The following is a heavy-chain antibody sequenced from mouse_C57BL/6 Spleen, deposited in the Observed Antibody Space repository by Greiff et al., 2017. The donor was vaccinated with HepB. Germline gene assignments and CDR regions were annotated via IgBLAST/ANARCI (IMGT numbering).Heavy chain of an antibody. D-gene: IGHD2-4*01. Sequence: QVQLQQPGAELVKPGASVKLSCKASGYTFTSYWMHWVKQRPGQGLEWIGMIHPNSGSTNYNEKFKSNATLTVDKSSSTAYMQLSSLTAEDSAVYYCARVYYDYDGAYWGQGTLFTVSA. CDR2: IHPNSGST. CDR3: ARVYYDYDGAY. CDR1: GYTFTSYW. V-gene: IGHV1-64*01. J-gene: IGHJ3*01.